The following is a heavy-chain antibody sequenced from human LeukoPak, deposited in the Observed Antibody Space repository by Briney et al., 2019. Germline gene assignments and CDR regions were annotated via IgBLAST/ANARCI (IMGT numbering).Heavy chain of an antibody. Sequence: GGSLRLSCAASGFTFDDYGMSWVRQAPGKGLEWVSGINWNGGSTGYADSVEGRFTISRDNSKNTLYLQMNSLRAEDTAVYYCAKVWGVVVAAPFDYWGQGTLVTVSS. V-gene: IGHV3-20*04. CDR2: INWNGGST. J-gene: IGHJ4*02. CDR1: GFTFDDYG. D-gene: IGHD2-15*01. CDR3: AKVWGVVVAAPFDY.